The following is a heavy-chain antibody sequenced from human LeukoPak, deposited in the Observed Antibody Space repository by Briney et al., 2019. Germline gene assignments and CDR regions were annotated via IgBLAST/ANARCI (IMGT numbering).Heavy chain of an antibody. Sequence: SETPSLTCTVSGGSISSYYWSWIRQPAGKGLEWIGRIYTSGSTNYNPSLKSRVTMSVDTSKNQFSLKLSSVTAADTAVYYCARDGDYYDSSGYSMWGQGTLVTVSS. CDR2: IYTSGST. J-gene: IGHJ4*02. CDR3: ARDGDYYDSSGYSM. CDR1: GGSISSYY. D-gene: IGHD3-22*01. V-gene: IGHV4-4*07.